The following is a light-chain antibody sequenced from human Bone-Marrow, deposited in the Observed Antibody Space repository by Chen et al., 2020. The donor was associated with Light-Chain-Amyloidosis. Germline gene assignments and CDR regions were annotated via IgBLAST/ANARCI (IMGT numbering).Light chain of an antibody. CDR2: AIS. V-gene: IGKV3-20*01. CDR1: QTVTSSS. CDR3: QQYATLPFT. J-gene: IGKJ3*01. Sequence: EIVFTHSPGTLSLSLGDRATLPCGASQTVTSSSLAWFQQKPGQAPRLLMFAISSRATGIPDRVSGSGSGTDFTLTITRLEPEDFAVYYCQQYATLPFTFGPGTKVDIK.